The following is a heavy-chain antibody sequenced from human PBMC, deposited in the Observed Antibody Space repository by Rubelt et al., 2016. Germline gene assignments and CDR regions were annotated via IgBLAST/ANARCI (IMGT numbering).Heavy chain of an antibody. CDR2: IYHSGST. D-gene: IGHD4-11*01. J-gene: IGHJ4*02. CDR1: GGSISRSTYF. Sequence: QQQLQESGPGLVKPLETLSLTCTVSGGSISRSTYFWGWIRQPPGKGLEWIGSIYHSGSTYYNPSLTSRVTISVDTSKNQLSLKRSAVTAADTAVYFCARPNYSNYCFDSWGQGTLVTVSS. CDR3: ARPNYSNYCFDS. V-gene: IGHV4-39*07.